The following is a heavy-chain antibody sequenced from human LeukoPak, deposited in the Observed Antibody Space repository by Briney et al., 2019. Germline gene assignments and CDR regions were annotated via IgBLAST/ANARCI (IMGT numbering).Heavy chain of an antibody. CDR2: ISYDGSNK. CDR1: GFTFSSYA. CDR3: ARAESGYGLFDY. D-gene: IGHD3-3*01. V-gene: IGHV3-30-3*01. Sequence: GGSLRLSCAASGFTFSSYAMHWVRQAPGKELEWVAVISYDGSNKYYADSVKGRFTISRDNSKNTLYLQMNSLRAEDTAEYYCARAESGYGLFDYWGREPWSPSPQ. J-gene: IGHJ4*02.